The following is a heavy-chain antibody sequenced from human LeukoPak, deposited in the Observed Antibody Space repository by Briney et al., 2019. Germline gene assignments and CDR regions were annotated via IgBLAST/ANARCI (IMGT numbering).Heavy chain of an antibody. CDR2: IYTSGST. CDR1: GGSISSGSYY. CDR3: ARETSSYSSSWYYDYMDV. Sequence: PSQTLSLTCTVSGGSISSGSYYWSWIRQPAGKGLEWTGRIYTSGSTNYNPSLKSRVTISVDTSKNQFSLKLSSVTAADTAVYYCARETSSYSSSWYYDYMDVWGKGTTVTVSS. V-gene: IGHV4-61*02. D-gene: IGHD6-13*01. J-gene: IGHJ6*03.